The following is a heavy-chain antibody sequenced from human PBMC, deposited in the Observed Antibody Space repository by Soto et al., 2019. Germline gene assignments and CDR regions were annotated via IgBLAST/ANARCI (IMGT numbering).Heavy chain of an antibody. D-gene: IGHD6-19*01. J-gene: IGHJ4*02. Sequence: ASVKVSCKASGYIFTGYYMHWVRQAPGQGLEWMGWINPDSGDTNYTQKFRGWVTMTRDTSISTAYMELSRLRSDDTAVYYCATSRISIAVAGETEYYFDYWGQGTPVTVSS. CDR2: INPDSGDT. CDR1: GYIFTGYY. CDR3: ATSRISIAVAGETEYYFDY. V-gene: IGHV1-2*04.